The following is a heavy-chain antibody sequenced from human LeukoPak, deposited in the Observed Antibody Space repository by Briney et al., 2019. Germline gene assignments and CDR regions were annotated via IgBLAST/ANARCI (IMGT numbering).Heavy chain of an antibody. CDR1: GGTFSSYA. J-gene: IGHJ4*02. D-gene: IGHD5-12*01. CDR3: AGYSGYDRQKPFDY. CDR2: IIPILGIA. V-gene: IGHV1-69*04. Sequence: SVKVSCKASGGTFSSYAISWVRQAPGQGLEWMGRIIPILGIANYAQKFQGRVTITADKSTSTAYMELSSLRSEDTAVYYCAGYSGYDRQKPFDYWGQGTLVTVSS.